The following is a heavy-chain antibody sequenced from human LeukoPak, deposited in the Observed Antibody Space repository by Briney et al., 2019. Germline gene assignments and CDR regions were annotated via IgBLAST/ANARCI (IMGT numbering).Heavy chain of an antibody. Sequence: PGGSLRLSCAASGFTFSNNWMTWVRQAPGKGLEWVASVKKDASEKYYVDSVKGRFTISRDNSKNTLYLQMNSLRAEDTAVYYCAREGKEYYYGSGSYLGYWGQGTLVTVSS. J-gene: IGHJ4*02. CDR2: VKKDASEK. CDR3: AREGKEYYYGSGSYLGY. D-gene: IGHD3-10*01. CDR1: GFTFSNNW. V-gene: IGHV3-7*01.